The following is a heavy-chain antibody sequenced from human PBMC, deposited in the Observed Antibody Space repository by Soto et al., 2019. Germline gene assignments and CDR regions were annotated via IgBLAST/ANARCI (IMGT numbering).Heavy chain of an antibody. CDR1: GFTFSMHS. CDR2: ISRDGRST. J-gene: IGHJ4*02. Sequence: EVQLVESGGGLVQPGGSLRLSCSASGFTFSMHSMHWVRQTPGKALEYVSAISRDGRSTFYADSVKGRFTISRDNSKNTLYLRMNSLRSDDTAVYYCVKEANPFIITLVVLIFDYWGQGTQVTVSS. D-gene: IGHD3-22*01. V-gene: IGHV3-64D*08. CDR3: VKEANPFIITLVVLIFDY.